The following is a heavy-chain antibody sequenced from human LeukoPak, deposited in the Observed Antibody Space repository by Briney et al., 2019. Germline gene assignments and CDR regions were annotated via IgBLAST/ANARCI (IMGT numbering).Heavy chain of an antibody. Sequence: PGGSLRLSCAASGFTVSSNYMSWVRQAPGKGLEWVSVIYSGGSTYYADSVKGRFTISRDNSKNTLYLQMNSLRPEDTAVYYCARVGFQLGWWFSMDVWGKGTTVTVSS. D-gene: IGHD2-15*01. V-gene: IGHV3-66*01. CDR2: IYSGGST. CDR1: GFTVSSNY. CDR3: ARVGFQLGWWFSMDV. J-gene: IGHJ6*03.